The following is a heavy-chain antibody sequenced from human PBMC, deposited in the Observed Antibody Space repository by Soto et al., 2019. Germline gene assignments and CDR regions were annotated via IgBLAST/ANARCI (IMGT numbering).Heavy chain of an antibody. CDR2: IQRIGRT. CDR3: ARSRPRCVSSTCYHHCDT. V-gene: IGHV4-34*01. CDR1: TGSSRGYY. J-gene: IGHJ5*02. Sequence: SETLSLTCGAHTGSSRGYYWSWVSHSPGKGLEWIGGIQRIGRTHDTPCLKGRLPMSADSARKQFSVNLTTVTAADTAIYYCARSRPRCVSSTCYHHCDTWGQGTLVTVSS. D-gene: IGHD3-9*01.